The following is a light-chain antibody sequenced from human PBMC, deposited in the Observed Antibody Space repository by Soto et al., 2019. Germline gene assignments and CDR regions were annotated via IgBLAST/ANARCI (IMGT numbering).Light chain of an antibody. V-gene: IGKV3-11*01. CDR1: QSVSSS. Sequence: EIVLTQSPATLSLSPGERATLSCRASQSVSSSLAWYQQKPGQAPRLLIYDASSRAAGIPARFSGSGSGTDFTLPISSLEPEDFAVYYCQQRSNWPRTFGQGTKVEIK. CDR2: DAS. CDR3: QQRSNWPRT. J-gene: IGKJ1*01.